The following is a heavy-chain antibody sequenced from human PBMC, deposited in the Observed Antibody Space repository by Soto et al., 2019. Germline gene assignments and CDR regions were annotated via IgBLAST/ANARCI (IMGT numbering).Heavy chain of an antibody. CDR3: ARGGVSTRTFDY. Sequence: XESLKLSWQGSEYNFAGYWIALVLQMPGKGLELMGIIYPSDSDTRYRPSFQGQVTISADKSISSAYLQWSSLRASDTAMYYCARGGVSTRTFDYWGQGTPVTVSS. CDR1: EYNFAGYW. CDR2: IYPSDSDT. D-gene: IGHD3-3*01. V-gene: IGHV5-51*01. J-gene: IGHJ4*02.